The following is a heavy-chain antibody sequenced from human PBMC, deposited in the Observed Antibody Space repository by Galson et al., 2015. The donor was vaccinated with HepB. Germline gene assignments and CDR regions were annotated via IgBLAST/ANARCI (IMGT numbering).Heavy chain of an antibody. CDR2: ISGSGGST. CDR1: EFTFSTYA. CDR3: AKATSYYYDSSGFDP. J-gene: IGHJ5*02. Sequence: SLRLSCAASEFTFSTYAMSWVRQAPGKGLEWVSGISGSGGSTYSADSVKGRFTISRDNSKNTLYLQMNSLRAEDTAVYYCAKATSYYYDSSGFDPWGQGTLVTVSS. D-gene: IGHD3-22*01. V-gene: IGHV3-23*01.